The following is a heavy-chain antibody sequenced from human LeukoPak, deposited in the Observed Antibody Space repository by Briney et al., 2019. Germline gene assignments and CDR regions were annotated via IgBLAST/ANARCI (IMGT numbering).Heavy chain of an antibody. V-gene: IGHV3-23*01. J-gene: IGHJ4*02. CDR3: AKDGGSSQEGFDY. CDR2: ISGSGGST. D-gene: IGHD1-26*01. CDR1: RFAFSNYG. Sequence: GGSLRLSCAVSRFAFSNYGMSWVRQAPGKGLEWVSAISGSGGSTYYADSVKGRFTISRDNSKNTLYLQMNSLRAEDTAVYYCAKDGGSSQEGFDYWGQGTLVTVSS.